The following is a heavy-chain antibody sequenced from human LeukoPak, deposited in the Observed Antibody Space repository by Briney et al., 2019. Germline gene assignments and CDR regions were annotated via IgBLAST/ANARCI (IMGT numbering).Heavy chain of an antibody. J-gene: IGHJ3*02. V-gene: IGHV3-7*01. CDR1: GITFSSYW. Sequence: GGSLKLSCATSGITFSSYWMSWVRQAPGKGQERVANTKQDGSDKYYVDSVKGRFTISRDNAKNSLYLQMNSLRTEDTAVYYCAKDRAAGVNDAFDIWGQGTMVTVSS. CDR3: AKDRAAGVNDAFDI. CDR2: TKQDGSDK. D-gene: IGHD6-13*01.